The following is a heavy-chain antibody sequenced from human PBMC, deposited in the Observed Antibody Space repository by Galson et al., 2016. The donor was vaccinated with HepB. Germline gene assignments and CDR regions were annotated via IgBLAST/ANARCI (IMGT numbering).Heavy chain of an antibody. V-gene: IGHV3-23*01. D-gene: IGHD3-10*01. CDR3: AKTSHYGTSWAGAFDV. Sequence: SLRLSCAGSGFIFSNFAIIWVRQAPGKGLEWVSAISRGGGGGTYYADSVRGRFTISRDNSKNTLYLQLNGLRGDDSAVYYCAKTSHYGTSWAGAFDVWGQGTVVTVAS. CDR1: GFIFSNFA. J-gene: IGHJ3*01. CDR2: ISRGGGGGT.